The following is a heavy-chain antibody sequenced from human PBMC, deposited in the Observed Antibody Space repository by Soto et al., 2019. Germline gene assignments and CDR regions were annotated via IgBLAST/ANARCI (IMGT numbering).Heavy chain of an antibody. CDR2: INAGNGNT. D-gene: IGHD1-26*01. V-gene: IGHV1-3*01. CDR1: GYTFTSYA. J-gene: IGHJ2*01. Sequence: ASVKVSCKASGYTFTSYAMHWVRQAPGQRLEWMGWINAGNGNTKYSQKFQGRVNITRDTSASTAYMELSSLRSEDTAVYYCARGGRFYWYFDLWGHGTLVTVSS. CDR3: ARGGRFYWYFDL.